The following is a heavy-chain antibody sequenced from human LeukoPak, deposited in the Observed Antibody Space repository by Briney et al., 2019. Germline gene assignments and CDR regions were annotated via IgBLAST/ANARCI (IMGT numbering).Heavy chain of an antibody. CDR3: ARDPWVGATDDY. Sequence: ASVKVSRKASGYTFTGYSMHWVRQAPGQGLEWMGWINPNSGGTNYAQKFQGRVTMTRDTSISTAYMELSRLRSDDTAVYYCARDPWVGATDDYWGQGTLVTVSS. CDR1: GYTFTGYS. J-gene: IGHJ4*02. V-gene: IGHV1-2*02. CDR2: INPNSGGT. D-gene: IGHD1-26*01.